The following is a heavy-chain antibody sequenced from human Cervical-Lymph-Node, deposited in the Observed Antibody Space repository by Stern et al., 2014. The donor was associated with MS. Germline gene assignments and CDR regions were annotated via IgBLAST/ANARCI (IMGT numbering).Heavy chain of an antibody. J-gene: IGHJ6*02. Sequence: DQLVESGAEVKKPGSSVKVSCKASGGTFSSYAISWVRQAPGQGLEWMGGIIPIFGTANYAPKFQGRGKLTADESLSTAYMELSSLRSEDTAVYYCAVTTVTPTDYYGMDVWGQGTTVTVSS. CDR2: IIPIFGTA. D-gene: IGHD4-17*01. CDR1: GGTFSSYA. CDR3: AVTTVTPTDYYGMDV. V-gene: IGHV1-69*01.